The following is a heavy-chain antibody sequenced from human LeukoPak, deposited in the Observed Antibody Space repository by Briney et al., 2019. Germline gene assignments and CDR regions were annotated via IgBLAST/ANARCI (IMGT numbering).Heavy chain of an antibody. Sequence: SETLSLTCTVSGGSISSYYWSWIRQPPGRGLEWIGYIYTSWSTNYNPSLTSRVTISVDTSKNQFSVKLSSVTAADTAVYYCAQSSSWFNWFDPWGQGTLVTVSS. D-gene: IGHD6-13*01. CDR3: AQSSSWFNWFDP. V-gene: IGHV4-4*09. CDR1: GGSISSYY. CDR2: IYTSWST. J-gene: IGHJ5*02.